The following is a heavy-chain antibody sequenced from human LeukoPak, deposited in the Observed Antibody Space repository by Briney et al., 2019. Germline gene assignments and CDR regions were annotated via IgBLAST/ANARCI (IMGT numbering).Heavy chain of an antibody. CDR3: AKGRRWLVESILSSFDY. CDR2: ISGSGGST. V-gene: IGHV3-23*01. CDR1: GFTFSSYA. Sequence: PGGSLRLSCAASGFTFSSYAMSWVRQAPGKGLEWVSAISGSGGSTYYADPVKGRFTISRDNSKNTLYLQMNSLRAEDTAVYYCAKGRRWLVESILSSFDYWGQGTLVTVSS. J-gene: IGHJ4*02. D-gene: IGHD3-10*01.